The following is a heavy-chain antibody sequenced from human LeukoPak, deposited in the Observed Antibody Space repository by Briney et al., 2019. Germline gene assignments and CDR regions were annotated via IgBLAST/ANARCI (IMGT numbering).Heavy chain of an antibody. Sequence: SETLSLTCTVSGGSISSSSYHWGWIRQPPGKGLEWIGSIHYSGSTYFNPSLKSRVTIFVDTSKNQFSLKLSSVTAADTAVYYCARGLDSYDSSGQFVYWGQGTLVTVSS. D-gene: IGHD3-22*01. CDR1: GGSISSSSYH. CDR3: ARGLDSYDSSGQFVY. CDR2: IHYSGST. V-gene: IGHV4-39*01. J-gene: IGHJ4*02.